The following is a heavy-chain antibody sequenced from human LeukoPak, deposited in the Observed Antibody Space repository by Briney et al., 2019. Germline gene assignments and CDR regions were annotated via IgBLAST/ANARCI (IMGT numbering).Heavy chain of an antibody. V-gene: IGHV3-30*18. CDR2: ISYDGSNK. CDR1: GFTFSSYG. J-gene: IGHJ6*02. CDR3: AKGEEWLLASYYYYGMDV. D-gene: IGHD3-3*01. Sequence: GGSLRLSCAASGFTFSSYGMHWVRQASGKGLEWVAVISYDGSNKYYADSVKGRFTISRDNSKNTLYLQMNSLRAEDTAVYYCAKGEEWLLASYYYYGMDVWGQGTTVTVSS.